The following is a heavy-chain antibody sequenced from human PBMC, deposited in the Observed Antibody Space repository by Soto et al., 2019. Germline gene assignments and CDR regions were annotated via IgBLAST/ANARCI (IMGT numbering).Heavy chain of an antibody. D-gene: IGHD3-9*01. CDR1: GFTFSSYS. CDR3: ARGLVDYDILTGLDY. V-gene: IGHV3-21*01. J-gene: IGHJ4*02. Sequence: VQLVESGGGLVKPGGSLRLSCAASGFTFSSYSMNWVRQAPGKGLEWVSSISSSSSYIYYADSVKGRFTISRDNAKNSLYLQMNSLRAEDTAVYYCARGLVDYDILTGLDYWGQGTLVTVSS. CDR2: ISSSSSYI.